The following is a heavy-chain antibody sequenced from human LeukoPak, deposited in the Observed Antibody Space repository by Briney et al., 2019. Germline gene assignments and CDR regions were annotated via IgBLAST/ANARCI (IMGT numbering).Heavy chain of an antibody. CDR3: AKDGVVATIFDYFDY. CDR1: GFTFSSYT. CDR2: ISWDGGST. V-gene: IGHV3-43*01. D-gene: IGHD5-12*01. J-gene: IGHJ4*02. Sequence: GGSLRLSCSASGFTFSSYTMHWVRQAPGKGLEWVSLISWDGGSTYYADSVKGRFTISRDSSKNSLYLQMNSLRTEDTALYYCAKDGVVATIFDYFDYWGQGTLVTVSS.